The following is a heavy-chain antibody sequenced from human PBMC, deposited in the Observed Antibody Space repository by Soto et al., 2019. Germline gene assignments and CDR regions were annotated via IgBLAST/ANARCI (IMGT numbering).Heavy chain of an antibody. CDR1: GFTFSSYE. Sequence: HPGGSLRLSCAASGFTFSSYEMNWVRQAPGKGLEWVSYISSSGSTIYYADSVKGRFTISRDNAKNSLYLQMNSLRAEDTAVYYCARDGIAARPYYYYGMDVWGQGTTVTVSS. D-gene: IGHD6-6*01. V-gene: IGHV3-48*03. CDR2: ISSSGSTI. J-gene: IGHJ6*02. CDR3: ARDGIAARPYYYYGMDV.